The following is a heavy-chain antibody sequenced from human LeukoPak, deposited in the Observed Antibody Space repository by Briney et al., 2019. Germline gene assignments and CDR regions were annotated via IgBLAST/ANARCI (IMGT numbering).Heavy chain of an antibody. V-gene: IGHV3-23*01. CDR1: GFTFSSYA. Sequence: GGSLRLSCAASGFTFSSYAMSWVRQAPGKGLEWVSAISGSGGNTYYADSVKGRFTISRDNSKNTLYLQMNSLRAEDTAVYYCATNGDYVVYYYYYYYMDVWGEGTTVTVSS. CDR3: ATNGDYVVYYYYYYYMDV. J-gene: IGHJ6*03. CDR2: ISGSGGNT. D-gene: IGHD4-17*01.